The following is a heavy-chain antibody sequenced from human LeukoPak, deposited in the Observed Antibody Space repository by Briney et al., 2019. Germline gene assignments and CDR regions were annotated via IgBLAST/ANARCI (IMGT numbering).Heavy chain of an antibody. J-gene: IGHJ4*02. V-gene: IGHV3-23*01. CDR1: GFTFSSYA. D-gene: IGHD3-22*01. CDR2: ISGSGGST. CDR3: AKDPNNYYDSSGYYFNYFDY. Sequence: PGGSLRLSCAASGFTFSSYAMSWVRQAPGKGLEWVSAISGSGGSTYYADSVKVRFTISRDNSKNTLYLQMNSLRAEDTAVYYCAKDPNNYYDSSGYYFNYFDYWGQGTLVTVSS.